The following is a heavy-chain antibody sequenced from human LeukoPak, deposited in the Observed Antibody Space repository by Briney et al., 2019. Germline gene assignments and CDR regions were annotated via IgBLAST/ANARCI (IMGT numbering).Heavy chain of an antibody. V-gene: IGHV3-30-3*01. D-gene: IGHD4-17*01. CDR1: GFTFSSYA. J-gene: IGHJ6*02. Sequence: GRSLRLSCAASGFTFSSYAMHWVRQAPGKGLEWVAVISYDGSNKYYADSVKGRFTNSRDNSKNTLYLQMNGLRAEDTAVYYCAREDYGDSRIPYYGMDVWGQGTTVTVSS. CDR3: AREDYGDSRIPYYGMDV. CDR2: ISYDGSNK.